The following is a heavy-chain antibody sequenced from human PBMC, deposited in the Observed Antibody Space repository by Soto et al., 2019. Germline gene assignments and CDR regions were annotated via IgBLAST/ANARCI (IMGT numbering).Heavy chain of an antibody. CDR3: VTDEDGNFFHY. CDR2: IYHSGST. CDR1: GGSISSGGYS. D-gene: IGHD4-17*01. J-gene: IGHJ4*02. V-gene: IGHV4-30-2*02. Sequence: SETLSLTCTVSGGSISSGGYSWSWIRQPPGKGLEWIGYIYHSGSTYYNPSLKSRVTISVDRSRNQFSLKLTSVTAADTGIYYCVTDEDGNFFHYWGQGTLVTVSS.